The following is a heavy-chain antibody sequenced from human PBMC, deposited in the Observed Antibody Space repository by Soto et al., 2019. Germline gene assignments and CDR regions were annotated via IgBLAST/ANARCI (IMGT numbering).Heavy chain of an antibody. CDR3: ARDLRARFYYYGSGSYSNYYYYYGMDV. CDR2: INSDGSST. V-gene: IGHV3-74*01. CDR1: GFTFSSYW. D-gene: IGHD3-10*01. J-gene: IGHJ6*02. Sequence: PGGSLRLSCAASGFTFSSYWMHWVRQAPGKGLVWVSRINSDGSSTSYADSVKGRFTISRDNAKNTLYLQMNSLRAEDTAVYYCARDLRARFYYYGSGSYSNYYYYYGMDVWGQGTTVTVSS.